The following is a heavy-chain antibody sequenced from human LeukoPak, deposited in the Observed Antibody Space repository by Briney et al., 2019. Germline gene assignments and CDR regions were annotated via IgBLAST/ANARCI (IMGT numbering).Heavy chain of an antibody. Sequence: SQTLSLTCAISGDSVSSNRAAWNWIRQSPSRGLEWLGRTYYRSKWYNDYAVSVKSRITINSDKSKNQFSLQLNSVTPEDTAVYYCARDPSIAARPLFDYWGQGTLVTVSS. CDR3: ARDPSIAARPLFDY. CDR2: TYYRSKWYN. D-gene: IGHD6-6*01. V-gene: IGHV6-1*01. J-gene: IGHJ4*02. CDR1: GDSVSSNRAA.